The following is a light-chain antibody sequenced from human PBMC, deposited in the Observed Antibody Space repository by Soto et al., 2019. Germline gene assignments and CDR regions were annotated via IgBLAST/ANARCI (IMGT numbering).Light chain of an antibody. CDR1: SGDVGGYNY. CDR2: EVS. V-gene: IGLV2-14*01. Sequence: QSALTQPASVSGSPGQSITISCTGTSGDVGGYNYVSWYQQHPGKAPKLMIYEVSTRPSGVSNRFSGSKSGNTASLTISGLQAEDEADYYCSSYTTSSTPYVFGIGTKVTVL. CDR3: SSYTTSSTPYV. J-gene: IGLJ1*01.